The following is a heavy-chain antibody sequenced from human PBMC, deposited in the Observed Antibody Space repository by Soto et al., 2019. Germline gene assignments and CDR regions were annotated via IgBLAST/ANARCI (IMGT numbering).Heavy chain of an antibody. CDR1: GFTVSNNY. CDR2: IYSGGYT. D-gene: IGHD3-10*01. Sequence: EVQLVESGGGLIQPGGSLRLSCAVSGFTVSNNYMSWVRQAPGKGLEGVSVIYSGGYTAYGDSVKGRFTISRDNSKNTPYLQIKTRRAEGPAVFFGAPHPGGGGYWGQGTLVTVSS. V-gene: IGHV3-53*01. CDR3: APHPGGGGY. J-gene: IGHJ4*02.